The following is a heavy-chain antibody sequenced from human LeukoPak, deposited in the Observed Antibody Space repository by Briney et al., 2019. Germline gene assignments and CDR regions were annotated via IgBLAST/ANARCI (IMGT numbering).Heavy chain of an antibody. CDR1: GGSISSYY. CDR3: ARDRLYGSGSYYEVILDY. V-gene: IGHV4-59*01. CDR2: IYYSGST. D-gene: IGHD3-10*01. J-gene: IGHJ4*02. Sequence: ASETLSLTCSVSGGSISSYYWSWIRQPPGKGLEWIGYIYYSGSTNYNPSLKSRVTISVDTSKNQFSLKLSSVTAADTAVYYCARDRLYGSGSYYEVILDYWGQGTLVTVSS.